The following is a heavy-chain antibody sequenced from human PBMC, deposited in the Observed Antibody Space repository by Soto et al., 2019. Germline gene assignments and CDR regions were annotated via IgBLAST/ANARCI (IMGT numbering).Heavy chain of an antibody. D-gene: IGHD2-21*01. J-gene: IGHJ4*02. CDR1: GYTFIHYY. Sequence: QVQLVHSGAEVKKPGASVKVSCKASGYTFIHYYIHWVRQAPGQGLERMAIINPNGGSTNYAQKFRGRVTVTSDTSTTTVSMELNSLGSDDTAVYFCARSLLQGDFWGQGTLVTVSS. V-gene: IGHV1-46*01. CDR3: ARSLLQGDF. CDR2: INPNGGST.